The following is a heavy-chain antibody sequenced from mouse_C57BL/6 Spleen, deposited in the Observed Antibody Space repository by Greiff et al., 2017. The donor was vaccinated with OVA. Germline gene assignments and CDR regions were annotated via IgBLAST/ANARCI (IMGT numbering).Heavy chain of an antibody. D-gene: IGHD1-1*01. J-gene: IGHJ4*01. CDR1: GYTFTSYW. Sequence: VQLQQPGAELVRPGSSVKLSCKASGYTFTSYWMHWVKQRPIQGLEWIGNIDPSDSETHYNQKFKDKATLPVEKSSSTAYMQLSSLTSEDSAVYYCARWTVYYAMDYGGQGTSVTVAS. V-gene: IGHV1-52*01. CDR3: ARWTVYYAMDY. CDR2: IDPSDSET.